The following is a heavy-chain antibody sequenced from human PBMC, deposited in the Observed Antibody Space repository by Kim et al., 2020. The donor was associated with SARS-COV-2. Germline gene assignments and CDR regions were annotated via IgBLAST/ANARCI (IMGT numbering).Heavy chain of an antibody. CDR2: IHTSGST. J-gene: IGHJ4*02. CDR1: GGSISGGDDY. Sequence: SETLSLTCIVSGGSISGGDDYWSWIRQPAGKGLEWIGRIHTSGSTNYNSSLKSRVTMSLDTSKNQFSLKLSSVTAAATAVYYCARELAVAGTRGDSWGQGILVTVSS. D-gene: IGHD6-19*01. CDR3: ARELAVAGTRGDS. V-gene: IGHV4-61*02.